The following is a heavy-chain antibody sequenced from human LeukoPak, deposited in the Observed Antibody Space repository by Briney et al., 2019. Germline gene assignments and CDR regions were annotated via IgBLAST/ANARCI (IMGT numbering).Heavy chain of an antibody. J-gene: IGHJ4*02. D-gene: IGHD2-2*01. V-gene: IGHV3-9*01. CDR3: ARDSAAVMPHFDF. CDR1: GFTFDDYA. CDR2: ISWNSGTI. Sequence: GGSLRLSCAASGFTFDDYAMHWVRQAPGKGLEWVSGISWNSGTIGYADSVKGRFTISRDNAKNSLYLQMNNLRVEDTAVYYCARDSAAVMPHFDFWGQGTLVTVSS.